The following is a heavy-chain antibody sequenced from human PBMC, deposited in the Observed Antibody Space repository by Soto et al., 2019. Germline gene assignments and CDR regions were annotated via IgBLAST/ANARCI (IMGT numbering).Heavy chain of an antibody. D-gene: IGHD3-9*01. CDR2: IKQDGSEK. J-gene: IGHJ6*03. Sequence: GGSLRLSCAASGFTFSSYWMSWVRQAPGKGLEWVANIKQDGSEKYYVDSVKGRFTISRDNAKKSLYLQMNSLRAEDTAVYYWAREVVVVPAAHYYDILTGQSHPGSFYYYMDVWGKGTTVTVSS. V-gene: IGHV3-7*01. CDR1: GFTFSSYW. CDR3: AREVVVVPAAHYYDILTGQSHPGSFYYYMDV.